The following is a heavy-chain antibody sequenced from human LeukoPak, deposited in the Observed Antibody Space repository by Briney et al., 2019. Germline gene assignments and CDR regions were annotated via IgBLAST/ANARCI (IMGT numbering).Heavy chain of an antibody. Sequence: SGGSLRLSCAASGFTFSSYWMLWVRQAPGKGLVWVSRINSDGSSTSYADSVKGRFTISRDNAKNTLYLQMNSLRAEDTAVYYCARDAASGMVRGVPTYWGQGTLVTVSS. J-gene: IGHJ4*02. CDR2: INSDGSST. D-gene: IGHD3-10*01. CDR1: GFTFSSYW. CDR3: ARDAASGMVRGVPTY. V-gene: IGHV3-74*01.